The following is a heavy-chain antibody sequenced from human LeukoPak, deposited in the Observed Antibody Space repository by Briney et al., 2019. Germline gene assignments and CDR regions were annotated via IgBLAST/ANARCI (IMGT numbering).Heavy chain of an antibody. CDR2: IYYSGST. V-gene: IGHV4-59*01. D-gene: IGHD1-14*01. CDR1: GGSISSYY. J-gene: IGHJ4*02. CDR3: ARDLRKTCHFDY. Sequence: SETLSLTCTVSGGSISSYYWSWIRQPPGKGLEWIGYIYYSGSTNYNPSLKSRVTISVDTSKNQFSLKLSSVTAADTAVYYCARDLRKTCHFDYWGQGTLVTVSS.